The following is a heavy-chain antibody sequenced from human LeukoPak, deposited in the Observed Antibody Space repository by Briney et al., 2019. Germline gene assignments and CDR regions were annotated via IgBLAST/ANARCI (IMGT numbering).Heavy chain of an antibody. D-gene: IGHD2-2*01. J-gene: IGHJ4*02. CDR3: ARLVLVPAADGEFDY. CDR1: GYTFTGYY. V-gene: IGHV1-2*06. Sequence: ASVRVSCKXSGYTFTGYYMHWVRQAPGQGLERMGRINPNSGGTNYSQKFQGRVTMTRDTSISTAYMELSRLRFDDTAVYYCARLVLVPAADGEFDYWGQGTLVTVSS. CDR2: INPNSGGT.